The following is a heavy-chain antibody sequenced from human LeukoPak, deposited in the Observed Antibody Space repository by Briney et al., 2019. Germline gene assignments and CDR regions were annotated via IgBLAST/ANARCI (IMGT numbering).Heavy chain of an antibody. CDR1: GFTFTSYS. Sequence: RGSPRLSCAASGFTFTSYSMNWVRQAPGQGLEWVSSISSSSSYICYAGSVKDRFTISRDNAKNSLYLQMNILRAEDTAVYYCATDKRGDLLRFLEWLSVFDYWGQRTLVTVSS. CDR2: ISSSSSYI. D-gene: IGHD3-3*01. V-gene: IGHV3-21*01. CDR3: ATDKRGDLLRFLEWLSVFDY. J-gene: IGHJ4*02.